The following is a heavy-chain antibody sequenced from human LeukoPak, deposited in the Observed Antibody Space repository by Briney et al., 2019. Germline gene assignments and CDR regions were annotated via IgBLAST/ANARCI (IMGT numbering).Heavy chain of an antibody. CDR1: GFTFSNAW. CDR3: ATNLLDL. V-gene: IGHV3-15*01. D-gene: IGHD2-15*01. J-gene: IGHJ3*01. Sequence: GSLRLSCAASGFTFSNAWMSWVRQAPGKGLEWVGRIKSNTDGGTTDYAAPVKGRFTISRDDSKNTLSLQMNGLKTEDTAVYYCATNLLDLWGQGTMVTVSS. CDR2: IKSNTDGGTT.